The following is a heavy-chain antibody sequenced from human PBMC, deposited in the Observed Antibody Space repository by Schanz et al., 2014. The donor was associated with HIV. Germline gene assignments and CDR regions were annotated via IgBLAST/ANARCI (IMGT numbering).Heavy chain of an antibody. J-gene: IGHJ4*02. CDR2: IIPMFGTT. V-gene: IGHV1-69*01. D-gene: IGHD1-20*01. CDR3: GRDGAGIRFEL. CDR1: GGTFSSYS. Sequence: QVQLVQSGAEVKKPGSSVKVSCKSSGGTFSSYSLNWVRQAPGLGLEWLGGIIPMFGTTNYGQKFQGRVTFTADDSTSTAYMELTSLTSEDTAVYFCGRDGAGIRFELWGQGTLVTVSS.